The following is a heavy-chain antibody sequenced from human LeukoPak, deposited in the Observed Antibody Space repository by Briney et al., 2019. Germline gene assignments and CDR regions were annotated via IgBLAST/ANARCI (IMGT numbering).Heavy chain of an antibody. J-gene: IGHJ5*02. D-gene: IGHD3-3*01. CDR3: ARDWSATNGLDL. CDR1: GFTFGNYW. V-gene: IGHV3-7*01. Sequence: GGSLRLSCAASGFTFGNYWMNWVRQAPGKGLEWVANIRQDGHQHYVESVKGRFTISRDNAKNSLFLQMNSLRADDTAVYYCARDWSATNGLDLWGQGTLVTVSS. CDR2: IRQDGHQ.